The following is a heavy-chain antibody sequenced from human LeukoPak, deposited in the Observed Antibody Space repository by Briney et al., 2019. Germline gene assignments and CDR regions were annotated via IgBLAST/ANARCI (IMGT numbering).Heavy chain of an antibody. J-gene: IGHJ4*02. Sequence: SETLSLTCTVSGGSISSGGYYWSWIRQPPGKGLEWIGYIYHSGSTYYNPSLKGRVTISVDRSKNQFSLKLSSVTAADTAVYYCARINHPSTPDIVVVPAAYDDYWGQGTLVTVSS. D-gene: IGHD2-2*01. CDR1: GGSISSGGYY. V-gene: IGHV4-30-2*01. CDR2: IYHSGST. CDR3: ARINHPSTPDIVVVPAAYDDY.